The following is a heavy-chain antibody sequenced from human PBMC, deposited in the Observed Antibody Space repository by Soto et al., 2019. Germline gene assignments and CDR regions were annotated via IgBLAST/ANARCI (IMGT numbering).Heavy chain of an antibody. J-gene: IGHJ4*02. V-gene: IGHV3-23*01. D-gene: IGHD3-22*01. CDR2: ISGSGGST. Sequence: GGSLRLSCAASGFTFSSYAMSWVRQAPGKGLEGVSAISGSGGSTYYADSVRGRFTISRDNSKNTLYLQMNSLRAEDTAVYYCGSGLITMIVVNVDYWGQGALVTVSS. CDR1: GFTFSSYA. CDR3: GSGLITMIVVNVDY.